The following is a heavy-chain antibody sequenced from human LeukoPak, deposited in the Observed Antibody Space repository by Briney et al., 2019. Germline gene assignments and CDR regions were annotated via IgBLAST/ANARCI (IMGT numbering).Heavy chain of an antibody. Sequence: SETLSLTCTVSGGSISSYYWSWIRQPPGKGLEWIGYIYYSGSTNYNPSLKSRVTISVDTSKNQFSLKLSSVTAADTAVYYCARGPYYYDSSGSGAFDIWGQGTMVTVSS. V-gene: IGHV4-59*01. CDR1: GGSISSYY. CDR3: ARGPYYYDSSGSGAFDI. CDR2: IYYSGST. D-gene: IGHD3-22*01. J-gene: IGHJ3*02.